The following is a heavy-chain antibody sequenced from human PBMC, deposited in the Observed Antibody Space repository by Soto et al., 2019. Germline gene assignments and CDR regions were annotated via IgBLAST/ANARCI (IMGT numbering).Heavy chain of an antibody. Sequence: LETLSLTCAVYGGSFNGYYWSWIRQPPGKGLEWIGEINHSGSTNYNPSLKSRVTISVDTSKNQFSLKLSSVTAADTAVYYCARGKEANYYDSSGYYYWGQGTLVTVS. CDR1: GGSFNGYY. J-gene: IGHJ4*02. V-gene: IGHV4-34*01. CDR2: INHSGST. CDR3: ARGKEANYYDSSGYYY. D-gene: IGHD3-22*01.